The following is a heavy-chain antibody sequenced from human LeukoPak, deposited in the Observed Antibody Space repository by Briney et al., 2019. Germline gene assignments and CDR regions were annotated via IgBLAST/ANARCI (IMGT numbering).Heavy chain of an antibody. Sequence: PGGSLRLSCAASGFTFSSYSMNWVRQAPGKGLEWVSSISSSSSYIYYADSVKGRFTISRDNAKNSLYLQMNSLRAEDTAVYYCARDGTGLYYYYMDVWGKGTTVTVSS. CDR1: GFTFSSYS. CDR3: ARDGTGLYYYYMDV. CDR2: ISSSSSYI. D-gene: IGHD1-14*01. J-gene: IGHJ6*03. V-gene: IGHV3-21*01.